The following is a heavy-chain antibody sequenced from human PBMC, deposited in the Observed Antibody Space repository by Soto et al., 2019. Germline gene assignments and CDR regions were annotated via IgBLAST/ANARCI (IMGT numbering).Heavy chain of an antibody. CDR3: ARAVLRYFDWLQSPYYFDY. V-gene: IGHV1-2*04. CDR2: INPNSGGT. Sequence: ASVKVSCKASGYTFTGYYMHWVRQAPGQGLEWMGWINPNSGGTNYAQKFQGWVTMTRDTSISTAYMELSRLRSDDTAVYYCARAVLRYFDWLQSPYYFDYWGQGTLVTVSS. D-gene: IGHD3-9*01. J-gene: IGHJ4*02. CDR1: GYTFTGYY.